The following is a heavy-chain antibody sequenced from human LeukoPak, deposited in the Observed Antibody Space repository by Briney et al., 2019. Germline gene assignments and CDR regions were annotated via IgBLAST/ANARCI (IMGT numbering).Heavy chain of an antibody. Sequence: SETLSLTCTVSGGSITSYYRSWIRQPPGKGLEWIGYIYHSGSTTYNPSLKSRVTISVDTSKNQFSLKLSSVTAADTAVYYCANSGSYYKFYGMDVWGPGTTVTVSS. V-gene: IGHV4-59*01. CDR3: ANSGSYYKFYGMDV. CDR1: GGSITSYY. J-gene: IGHJ6*02. D-gene: IGHD1-26*01. CDR2: IYHSGST.